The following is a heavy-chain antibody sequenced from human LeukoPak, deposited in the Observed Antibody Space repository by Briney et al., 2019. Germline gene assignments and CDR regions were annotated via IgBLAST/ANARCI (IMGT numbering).Heavy chain of an antibody. D-gene: IGHD2-2*01. CDR1: GFTFSSYS. V-gene: IGHV3-48*04. CDR2: ISSSSSTI. Sequence: PGGSLRLSCAASGFTFSSYSMNWVRQAPGKGLEWVSYISSSSSTIYYADSVKGRFTISRDNAKNTLYLQMNSLGAEDTAVYYCARVLSISSTSCYSYWGQGTLVTVSS. J-gene: IGHJ4*02. CDR3: ARVLSISSTSCYSY.